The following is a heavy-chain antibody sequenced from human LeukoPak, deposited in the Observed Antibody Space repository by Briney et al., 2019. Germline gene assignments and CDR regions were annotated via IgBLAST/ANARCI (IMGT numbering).Heavy chain of an antibody. D-gene: IGHD4-23*01. CDR3: ARAGGGKVLVDY. J-gene: IGHJ4*02. Sequence: AAVKVSRKASVYTFSGSYIHWVRQAPGQGVEWLGRINPNSGGTNYAQNIQGRVTMTRDTSINTAYMELNRLRSDDTAVYYCARAGGGKVLVDYWGQGTLVTVSS. CDR2: INPNSGGT. CDR1: VYTFSGSY. V-gene: IGHV1-2*06.